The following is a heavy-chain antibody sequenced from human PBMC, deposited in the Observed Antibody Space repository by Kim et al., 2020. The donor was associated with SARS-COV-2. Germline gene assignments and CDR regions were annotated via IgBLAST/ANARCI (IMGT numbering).Heavy chain of an antibody. Sequence: SVKVSCKASGGTFSSYAISWVRQAPGQGLEWMGGIIPIFGTANYAQKFQGRVTITADESTSTAYMELSSLRSEDTAVYYCARDVFGYYDSSGYYHYDAFDIWGRGTMVTVSS. J-gene: IGHJ3*02. V-gene: IGHV1-69*13. D-gene: IGHD3-22*01. CDR2: IIPIFGTA. CDR3: ARDVFGYYDSSGYYHYDAFDI. CDR1: GGTFSSYA.